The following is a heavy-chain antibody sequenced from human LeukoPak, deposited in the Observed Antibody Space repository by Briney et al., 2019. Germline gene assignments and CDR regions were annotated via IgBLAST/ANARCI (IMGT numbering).Heavy chain of an antibody. V-gene: IGHV1-2*02. CDR1: GYTFTGYY. Sequence: ASVKVSCKASGYTFTGYYMHWVRQAPGQGLEWMGWINPNSGGTNYAQKFQGRVTMTRDTSISTAYMELRSLRSDDTAVYYCARVLCHDDTDAESCPYYYYMDVWGKGTTVTVSS. CDR2: INPNSGGT. CDR3: ARVLCHDDTDAESCPYYYYMDV. D-gene: IGHD2-15*01. J-gene: IGHJ6*03.